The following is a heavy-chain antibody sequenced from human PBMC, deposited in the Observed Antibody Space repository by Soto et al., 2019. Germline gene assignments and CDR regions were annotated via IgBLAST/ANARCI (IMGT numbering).Heavy chain of an antibody. CDR2: LSHDGSNK. J-gene: IGHJ4*02. V-gene: IGHV3-30*18. CDR3: AKDSGEYYFDY. Sequence: GGSLRLSCAASGFTFSSYAMHWVRQAPGKGLEWVAVLSHDGSNKYYADSVKGRFTISRDNSKNTLYLQMNSLRAEDTAVYYCAKDSGEYYFDYWGQGTLVTVSS. CDR1: GFTFSSYA.